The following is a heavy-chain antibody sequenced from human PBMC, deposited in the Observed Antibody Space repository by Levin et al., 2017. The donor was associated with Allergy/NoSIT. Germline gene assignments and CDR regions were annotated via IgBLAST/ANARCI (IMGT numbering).Heavy chain of an antibody. CDR1: GGSFSGYY. D-gene: IGHD3-9*01. Sequence: PSETLSLTCAVYGGSFSGYYWSWIRQPPGKGLEWIGEINHSGSTNYNPSLKSRVTISVDTSKNQFSLKLSSVTAADTAVYYCARASRLRYFALWGQGTLVTVSS. J-gene: IGHJ4*02. CDR3: ARASRLRYFAL. V-gene: IGHV4-34*01. CDR2: INHSGST.